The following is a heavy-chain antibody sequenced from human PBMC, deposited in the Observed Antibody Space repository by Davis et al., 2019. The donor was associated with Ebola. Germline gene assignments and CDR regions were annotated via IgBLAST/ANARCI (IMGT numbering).Heavy chain of an antibody. D-gene: IGHD3-10*01. Sequence: GESLKISCAASGFTFSNYWMSWVRQAPGKGLEWVANIKQDGSEKYYVGSVKGRFTISRDNAKNSLYLQMSSLRVEDTAVYFCAREPGSGSYYSPWGQGSLVTVSS. CDR1: GFTFSNYW. V-gene: IGHV3-7*01. CDR2: IKQDGSEK. J-gene: IGHJ5*02. CDR3: AREPGSGSYYSP.